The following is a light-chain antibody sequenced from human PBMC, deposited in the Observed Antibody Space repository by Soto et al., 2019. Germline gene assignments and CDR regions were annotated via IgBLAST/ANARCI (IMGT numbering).Light chain of an antibody. CDR3: GSFASSNTWV. CDR1: SSDVGAYNY. Sequence: QSALTQPPSASGSPGQSVTISCTGTSSDVGAYNYVSWYQQHAGKAPKLVIYEVTKRPSGVPDRFSGSKSANTASLTVSALQCEDEADYSCGSFASSNTWVFGGGTKFTVL. CDR2: EVT. V-gene: IGLV2-8*01. J-gene: IGLJ3*02.